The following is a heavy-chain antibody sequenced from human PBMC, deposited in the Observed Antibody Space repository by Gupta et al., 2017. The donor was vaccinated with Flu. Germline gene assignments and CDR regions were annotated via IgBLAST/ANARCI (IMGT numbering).Heavy chain of an antibody. D-gene: IGHD6-6*01. CDR3: ARDGEYRNLKDP. Sequence: QVQLVESGGGVVQPGRSLRLSCAASGFTFSRFGMHWVRQVPGKGLEWLAFIYSDGKRTHYADFVKGRFTISRDNSKNTLYLEMNDLRAEDTASYHCARDGEYRNLKDPWGQGTLVTVSS. J-gene: IGHJ5*02. CDR2: IYSDGKRT. CDR1: GFTFSRFG. V-gene: IGHV3-30*19.